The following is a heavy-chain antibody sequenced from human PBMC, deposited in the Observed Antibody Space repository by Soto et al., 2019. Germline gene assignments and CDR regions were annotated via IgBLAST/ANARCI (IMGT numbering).Heavy chain of an antibody. Sequence: PGGSLRLSXAASGFTFSSYEMNWVRQAPGKGLEWVSYISSSGSTIYYADSVKGRFTISRDNAKNSLYLQMNSLRAEDTAVYYCARAEGYYYGMDVWGQGTTVTVSS. CDR3: ARAEGYYYGMDV. V-gene: IGHV3-48*03. J-gene: IGHJ6*02. CDR1: GFTFSSYE. CDR2: ISSSGSTI.